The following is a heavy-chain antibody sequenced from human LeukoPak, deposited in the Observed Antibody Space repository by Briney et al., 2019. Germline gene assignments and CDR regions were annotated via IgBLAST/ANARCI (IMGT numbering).Heavy chain of an antibody. J-gene: IGHJ4*02. CDR1: GYSFTSFW. CDR3: ATALFSSTWYAGSDY. D-gene: IGHD6-13*01. Sequence: SGESLKISCKGSGYSFTSFWIGWVRQMPGKGLEWMGVIYPGDSDTRYSPSFQGQVTISADKSINTAYLQWSSLKASDTAMYYCATALFSSTWYAGSDYWGQGTLVTVSS. V-gene: IGHV5-51*01. CDR2: IYPGDSDT.